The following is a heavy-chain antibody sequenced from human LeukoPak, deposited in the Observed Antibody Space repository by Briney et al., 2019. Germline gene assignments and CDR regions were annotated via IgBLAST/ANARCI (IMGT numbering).Heavy chain of an antibody. J-gene: IGHJ4*02. V-gene: IGHV3-48*01. CDR2: ISSSSTLI. CDR3: ARVIVGAGSAFDY. CDR1: GFFFSDYT. D-gene: IGHD1-26*01. Sequence: GGSLRLSCAASGFFFSDYTMNWIRQAPGRGLEWVSSISSSSTLIYYADSVKGRFTISRDNAKNSLYLQMNSLRAEDTATYYCARVIVGAGSAFDYWGQGTQVTVSS.